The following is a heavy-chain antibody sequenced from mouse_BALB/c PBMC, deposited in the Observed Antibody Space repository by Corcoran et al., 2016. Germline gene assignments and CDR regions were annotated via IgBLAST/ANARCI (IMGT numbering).Heavy chain of an antibody. CDR2: ITTYTDDT. CDR1: GYTFMSNA. V-gene: IGHV1S136*01. J-gene: IGHJ2*01. D-gene: IGHD1-3*01. CDR3: AKSVPECYAFDY. Sequence: LQLQQSGPELVKPGASVKMSCKASGYTFMSNAIHWVKQKPGQGLEWIGYITTYTDDTKYSEKFKGKATLTADKSSSTAYMELSSLTSEDSAVYYCAKSVPECYAFDYWGQGTTLTVSS.